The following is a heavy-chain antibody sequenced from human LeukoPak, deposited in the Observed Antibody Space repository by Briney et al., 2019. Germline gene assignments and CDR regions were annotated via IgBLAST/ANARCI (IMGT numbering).Heavy chain of an antibody. Sequence: GGSLRLSCAASGFTFSSYAMSWVRQAPGKGLEWVSAISGSGGSTYYADSVKGRFTISRDNSKNTLYLQMNSLRAEDTAVYCCATNPHYYDSSGPFHWGQGTLVTVSS. D-gene: IGHD3-22*01. CDR3: ATNPHYYDSSGPFH. CDR2: ISGSGGST. V-gene: IGHV3-23*01. CDR1: GFTFSSYA. J-gene: IGHJ4*02.